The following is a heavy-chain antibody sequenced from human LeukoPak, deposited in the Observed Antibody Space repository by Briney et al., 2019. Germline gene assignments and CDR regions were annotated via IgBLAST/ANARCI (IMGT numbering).Heavy chain of an antibody. CDR2: IYTSGST. D-gene: IGHD5-12*01. V-gene: IGHV4-61*02. CDR1: GGSISSGSYY. Sequence: SQTLSLTCTVSGGSISSGSYYWSWIRQPAGKGLEWIGRIYTSGSTNYNPSLKSRVTISVDTSKNQFSLKLGSVTAADTAVYYCARDPIGSSATNDYWGQGTLVTVSS. J-gene: IGHJ4*02. CDR3: ARDPIGSSATNDY.